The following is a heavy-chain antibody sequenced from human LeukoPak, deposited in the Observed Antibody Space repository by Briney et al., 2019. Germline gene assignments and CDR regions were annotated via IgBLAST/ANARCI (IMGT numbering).Heavy chain of an antibody. CDR1: GFTFSSYS. CDR2: IESKTNGGTA. Sequence: PGGSLRLSCAASGFTFSSYSMNWVRQAPGKGLEWVGRIESKTNGGTADYAAPVKDRFTISRDDSKTTLYLQMNSLKTEDTAVYYCTTVVGDYVSFIDYWGQGTLVTVSS. J-gene: IGHJ4*02. D-gene: IGHD4-17*01. V-gene: IGHV3-15*04. CDR3: TTVVGDYVSFIDY.